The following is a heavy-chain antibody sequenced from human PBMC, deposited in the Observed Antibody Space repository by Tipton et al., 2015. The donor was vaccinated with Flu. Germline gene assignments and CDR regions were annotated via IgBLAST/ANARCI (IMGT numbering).Heavy chain of an antibody. J-gene: IGHJ5*02. V-gene: IGHV6-1*01. Sequence: GPVKPSQTLSLTCVISGDSVSSNVATWNWIRQSPSRGLEWLGKTYQRSMWHHIYAVSLRGRITITPDTSKNQFSLQLNSVTPEDTAVYYCARGSGSGPKDWFDPWGQGTQVTVSA. CDR3: ARGSGSGPKDWFDP. CDR2: TYQRSMWHH. D-gene: IGHD3-10*01. CDR1: GDSVSSNVAT.